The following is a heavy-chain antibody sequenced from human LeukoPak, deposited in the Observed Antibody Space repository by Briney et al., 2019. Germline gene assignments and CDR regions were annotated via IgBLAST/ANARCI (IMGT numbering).Heavy chain of an antibody. D-gene: IGHD4-17*01. Sequence: ISYDGSNKYYADSAKGRFTISRDNSKNTLYLQMSSLGAGDAAVYYCARSTLKMTTVTRFDYWGQGTLVTVSS. CDR2: ISYDGSNK. CDR3: ARSTLKMTTVTRFDY. V-gene: IGHV3-30*15. J-gene: IGHJ4*02.